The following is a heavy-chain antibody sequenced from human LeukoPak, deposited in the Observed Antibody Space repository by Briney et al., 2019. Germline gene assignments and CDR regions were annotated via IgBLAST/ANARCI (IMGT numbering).Heavy chain of an antibody. J-gene: IGHJ5*02. V-gene: IGHV4-38-2*01. CDR3: ARKGSGWYYGWFDP. Sequence: SETLSLTCAVSGYSISSGYYWGWIRQPPGKGLEWIGSISHSGSTYYNPSLKSRVTISIDTSKNQLSLKLSSDTAADTAVYYCARKGSGWYYGWFDPWGQGTLVTVSS. CDR1: GYSISSGYY. D-gene: IGHD6-19*01. CDR2: ISHSGST.